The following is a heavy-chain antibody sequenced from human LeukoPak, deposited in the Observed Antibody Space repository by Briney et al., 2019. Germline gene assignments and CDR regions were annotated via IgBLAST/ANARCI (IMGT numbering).Heavy chain of an antibody. D-gene: IGHD1-26*01. CDR2: ISSSSSYI. Sequence: GGSLRLSCAASGFTFSSYSMNWVRQAPGKGLEWVSSISSSSSYIYYADSVKGRFTISRDNAKNSLYLQMNSLRAEDTAVYYCARDFSSGTRWELLRGGAFDIWGQGTMVTVSS. V-gene: IGHV3-21*01. J-gene: IGHJ3*02. CDR1: GFTFSSYS. CDR3: ARDFSSGTRWELLRGGAFDI.